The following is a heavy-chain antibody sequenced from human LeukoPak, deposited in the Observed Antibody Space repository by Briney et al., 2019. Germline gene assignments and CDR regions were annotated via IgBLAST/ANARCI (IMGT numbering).Heavy chain of an antibody. CDR1: GFTFSSYA. D-gene: IGHD4-17*01. V-gene: IGHV3-30-3*01. CDR2: ISYDGSNK. J-gene: IGHJ3*02. Sequence: TGRSLRLSCAASGFTFSSYAMHWVRQAPGKGLEWVAVISYDGSNKYYADSVKGRFTISRDNSKNTLYLQMNSLRAEDTAVYYCARDNPLGGDLDAFDIWGQGTMVTVSS. CDR3: ARDNPLGGDLDAFDI.